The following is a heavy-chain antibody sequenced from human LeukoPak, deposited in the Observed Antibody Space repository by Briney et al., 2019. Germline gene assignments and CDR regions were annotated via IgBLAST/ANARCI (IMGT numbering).Heavy chain of an antibody. CDR2: IYYSGST. D-gene: IGHD6-19*01. J-gene: IGHJ4*02. V-gene: IGHV4-59*01. CDR1: GGSISSYY. CDR3: ATVFRGYSSGWYPGATY. Sequence: SETLSLTCTVSGGSISSYYWSWIRQPPGKGLEWIGYIYYSGSTNYNPSLKSRVTISVDTSKNQFSLKLSSVTAADTAVYYCATVFRGYSSGWYPGATYWGQGTLVTVSS.